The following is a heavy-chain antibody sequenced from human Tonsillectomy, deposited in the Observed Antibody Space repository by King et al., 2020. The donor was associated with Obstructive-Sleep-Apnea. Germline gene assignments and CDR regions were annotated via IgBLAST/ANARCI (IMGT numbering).Heavy chain of an antibody. D-gene: IGHD3-3*01. V-gene: IGHV4-4*02. CDR1: GGSISSSNW. CDR2: IYHSGST. CDR3: ARVDYDFWSGYYTDDAFDI. Sequence: VQLQESGPGLVKPSGTLSLTCAVSGGSISSSNWWSWVRHPPGKGLEWIGEIYHSGSTNYNPSLKSRVTISVDKSKNQFSLKLSSVTAADTAVYYCARVDYDFWSGYYTDDAFDIWGQGTMVTVSS. J-gene: IGHJ3*02.